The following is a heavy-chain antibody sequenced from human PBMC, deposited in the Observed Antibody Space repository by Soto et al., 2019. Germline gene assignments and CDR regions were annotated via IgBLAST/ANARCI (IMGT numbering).Heavy chain of an antibody. CDR3: ASGTPSSGYYLDY. Sequence: QVQLQESGPGLVKPSGTLSLTCAVSGGSIRTWNWWSWVRQPPGKGLEWIGEIDQGGSTNYNPSLKARVSMSVDKSKNQFSLELTSVTAADTAVYYCASGTPSSGYYLDYWGQGTLVTVSS. J-gene: IGHJ4*02. CDR1: GGSIRTWNW. V-gene: IGHV4-4*02. D-gene: IGHD3-22*01. CDR2: IDQGGST.